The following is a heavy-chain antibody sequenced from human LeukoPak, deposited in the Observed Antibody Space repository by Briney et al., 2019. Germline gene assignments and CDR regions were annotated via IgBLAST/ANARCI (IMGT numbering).Heavy chain of an antibody. CDR1: GYSISSAYY. J-gene: IGHJ6*03. CDR3: AREGKITMVRGVIRYYYMDV. Sequence: SETLSLTCTVSGYSISSAYYWGWIRQPPGKGLEWIGTMYQTGITYYKPSLKSRVTISVDRSKNQFSLKLSSVTAADTAVYYCAREGKITMVRGVIRYYYMDVWGKGTTATISS. V-gene: IGHV4-38-2*02. CDR2: MYQTGIT. D-gene: IGHD3-10*01.